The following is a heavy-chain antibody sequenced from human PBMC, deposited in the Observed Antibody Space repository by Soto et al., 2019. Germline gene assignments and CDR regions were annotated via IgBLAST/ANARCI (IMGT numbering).Heavy chain of an antibody. V-gene: IGHV3-7*01. J-gene: IGHJ3*02. CDR1: GFTFSSYW. D-gene: IGHD6-19*01. CDR2: IKQDGSEK. Sequence: GGSLRLSCAASGFTFSSYWMSWVRQAPGKGLEWVANIKQDGSEKYYVDSVKGRFTISRDNAKNSLYLQMNSLRAEDTAVYYCARGWKQWLVHDAFDIWGQGTMVTVSS. CDR3: ARGWKQWLVHDAFDI.